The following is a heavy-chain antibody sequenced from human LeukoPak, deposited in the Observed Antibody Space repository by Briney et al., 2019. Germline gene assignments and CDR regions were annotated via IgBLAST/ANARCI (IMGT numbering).Heavy chain of an antibody. J-gene: IGHJ3*02. D-gene: IGHD2-15*01. CDR1: GGSISSYY. CDR3: ARHLRYCSGGSCYDSGAFDI. CDR2: INHSGST. Sequence: SETLSLTCTVSGGSISSYYWSWIRQPPGKGLEWIGEINHSGSTNYSPSLKSRVTISVDTSKNQFSLKLSSVTAADTAVYYCARHLRYCSGGSCYDSGAFDIWGQGTMVTVSS. V-gene: IGHV4-34*01.